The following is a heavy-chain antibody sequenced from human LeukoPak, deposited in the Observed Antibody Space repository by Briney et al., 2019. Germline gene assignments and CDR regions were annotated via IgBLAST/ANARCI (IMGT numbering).Heavy chain of an antibody. CDR2: ISGSGGST. J-gene: IGHJ5*02. D-gene: IGHD3-10*01. V-gene: IGHV3-23*01. CDR1: GFTFSSYA. CDR3: AKDLGGSGSYGWFDP. Sequence: GGSLRLSCAASGFTFSSYAMSWVRQAPGKGLEWVSAISGSGGSTYYADSVKGRFTISRDNSKNTLYLQMNSLRAEDTAVYYCAKDLGGSGSYGWFDPWGQGTLVTVSS.